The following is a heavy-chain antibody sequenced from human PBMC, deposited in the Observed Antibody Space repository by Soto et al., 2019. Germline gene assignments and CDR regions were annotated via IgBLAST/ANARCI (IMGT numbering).Heavy chain of an antibody. J-gene: IGHJ5*02. Sequence: AVKVSCKSSGGTFSSYAISWVRQAPGQGLEWMGGIIPIFGTANYAQKFQGRVTITADESTSTAYMELSSLRSEDTAVYYCAREYYYDSSGYYRTYNWFDPWGHGTLVTVSS. CDR1: GGTFSSYA. CDR3: AREYYYDSSGYYRTYNWFDP. D-gene: IGHD3-22*01. CDR2: IIPIFGTA. V-gene: IGHV1-69*13.